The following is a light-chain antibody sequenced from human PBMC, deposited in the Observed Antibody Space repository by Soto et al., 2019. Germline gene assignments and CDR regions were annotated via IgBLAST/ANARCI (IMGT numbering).Light chain of an antibody. CDR1: SSDVGLYNY. V-gene: IGLV2-11*01. CDR3: CSYAGRYTYV. J-gene: IGLJ1*01. Sequence: QSALTQPRSVSGSPGQSVTISCSVTSSDVGLYNYVSWYQQHPGKAPKLMTYDVSKRPSGVPDRFSGSKSGNTASLTISGLQAEDEADYYCCSYAGRYTYVFGTGTKVTVL. CDR2: DVS.